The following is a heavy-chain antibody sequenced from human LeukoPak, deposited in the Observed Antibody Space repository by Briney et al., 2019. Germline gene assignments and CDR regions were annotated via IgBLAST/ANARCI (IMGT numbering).Heavy chain of an antibody. CDR2: ISSSSSYI. CDR1: GFTFSSYS. D-gene: IGHD6-13*01. V-gene: IGHV3-21*01. CDR3: ARSFGYSSIKGYYMDV. Sequence: TGGSLRLSCAASGFTFSSYSMNWVRQAPGKGLEWVSSISSSSSYIYYADSVKGRFTISRDNAKNSLYLQMNSLRAEDTAVYYCARSFGYSSIKGYYMDVWGKGTTVTVPS. J-gene: IGHJ6*03.